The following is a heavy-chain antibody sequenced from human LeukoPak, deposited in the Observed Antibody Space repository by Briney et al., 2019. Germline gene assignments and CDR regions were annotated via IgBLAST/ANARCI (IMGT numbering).Heavy chain of an antibody. J-gene: IGHJ4*02. CDR1: GCSISSYY. Sequence: SETLSLTCTVSGCSISSYYWSWLRQPPGKGLEWIGYIYYSGSTNYNPSLKSRVTISVDTSKNQFSLKLSSVTAADTAVYYCARAGYSSGWYYFDYWGQGTLVTVSS. D-gene: IGHD6-19*01. CDR3: ARAGYSSGWYYFDY. V-gene: IGHV4-59*01. CDR2: IYYSGST.